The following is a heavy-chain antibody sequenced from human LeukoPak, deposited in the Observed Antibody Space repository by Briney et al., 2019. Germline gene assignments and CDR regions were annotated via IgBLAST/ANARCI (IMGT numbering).Heavy chain of an antibody. J-gene: IGHJ4*02. V-gene: IGHV4-39*01. CDR2: IYYSGST. D-gene: IGHD6-13*01. CDR3: ARHRRLAGIAYFDY. Sequence: SSETLSLTCTVSGGSISSSSYYWGWIRQPPGKGLEWIGSIYYSGSTYYNPSLKSRVTISVDTSKNQFSLKLSSVTAADTAVYYCARHRRLAGIAYFDYWGQGTLVTVFS. CDR1: GGSISSSSYY.